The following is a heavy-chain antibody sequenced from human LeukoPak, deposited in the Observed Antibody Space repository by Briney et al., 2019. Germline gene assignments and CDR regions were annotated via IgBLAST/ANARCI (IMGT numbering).Heavy chain of an antibody. CDR2: IWYDGSNK. V-gene: IGHV3-33*01. CDR3: AREAAIWGKVPRRSMDV. CDR1: GFTFSSYG. Sequence: GRSLRLSCAASGFTFSSYGMHWVRQAPGKRLEWVAVIWYDGSNKYYADSVKGRFTISRDNSKNTLYLQMNSLRAEDTAVYYCAREAAIWGKVPRRSMDVWGKGTTVTVSS. D-gene: IGHD2-2*01. J-gene: IGHJ6*04.